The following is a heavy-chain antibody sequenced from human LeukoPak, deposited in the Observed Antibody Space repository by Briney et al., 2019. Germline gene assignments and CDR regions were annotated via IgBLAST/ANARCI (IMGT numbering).Heavy chain of an antibody. V-gene: IGHV4-59*12. J-gene: IGHJ6*02. CDR3: ARDLKGIYLYYYYGMDV. Sequence: SETLSLTCSVSGASISSYFWSWIRQPPGRGLEWIAYIHYSGSTNYNPSLKSRLTISIDTSKNQFSLKLSSVTAADTAVYYCARDLKGIYLYYYYGMDVWGQGTTVTVSS. D-gene: IGHD2/OR15-2a*01. CDR1: GASISSYF. CDR2: IHYSGST.